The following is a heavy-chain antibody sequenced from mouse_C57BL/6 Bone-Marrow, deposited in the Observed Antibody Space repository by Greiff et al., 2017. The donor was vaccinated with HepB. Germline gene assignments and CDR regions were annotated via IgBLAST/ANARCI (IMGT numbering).Heavy chain of an antibody. CDR2: ISDGGSYT. Sequence: EVQRVESGGGLVKPGGSLKLSCAASGFTFSSYAMSWVRQTPEKRLEWVATISDGGSYTYYPDNVKGRFTISRDNAKNNLYLQMSHLKSEDTAMYYCAWYFDVWGTGTTVTVSS. V-gene: IGHV5-4*01. J-gene: IGHJ1*03. CDR1: GFTFSSYA. CDR3: AWYFDV.